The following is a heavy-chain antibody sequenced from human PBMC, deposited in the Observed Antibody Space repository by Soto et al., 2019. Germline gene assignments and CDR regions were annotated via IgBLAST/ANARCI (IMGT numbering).Heavy chain of an antibody. CDR2: VSYTGST. Sequence: QVQLQESGPGLVKPSETLSLTCTVSGGSVSSDDWYWTWIRQPPGKRLEWIGHVSYTGSTSYNPSLQSRVTISVDTSKNQFSLKLNSVTAADTAVYYCARDKFLGRGNYMFDDWGQGTLVTVSS. CDR1: GGSVSSDDWY. V-gene: IGHV4-61*08. J-gene: IGHJ4*02. CDR3: ARDKFLGRGNYMFDD. D-gene: IGHD1-7*01.